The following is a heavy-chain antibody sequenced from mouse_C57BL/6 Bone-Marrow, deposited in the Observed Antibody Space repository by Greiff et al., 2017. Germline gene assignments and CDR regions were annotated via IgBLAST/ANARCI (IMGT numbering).Heavy chain of an antibody. CDR2: IYPGDGDT. J-gene: IGHJ1*03. D-gene: IGHD1-1*01. Sequence: QVQLQQSGAELVKPGASVKISCKASGYAFSSYWMNWVKQRPGKGLEWIGQIYPGDGDTNYNGKFKGKATLTADKSSSTAYMQLSSLISEDSAVYFCVRGGVCYGSRHWYFDVWGTGTTVTVSS. CDR3: VRGGVCYGSRHWYFDV. CDR1: GYAFSSYW. V-gene: IGHV1-80*01.